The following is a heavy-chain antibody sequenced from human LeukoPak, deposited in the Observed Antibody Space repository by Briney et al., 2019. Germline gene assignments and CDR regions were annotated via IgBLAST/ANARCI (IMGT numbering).Heavy chain of an antibody. J-gene: IGHJ4*02. CDR2: ISYDGSNK. D-gene: IGHD4-17*01. V-gene: IGHV3-30*18. CDR1: GFTFSSYG. CDR3: ANDGVTTN. Sequence: GGSLRLSCAASGFTFSSYGMHWVRQAPGKGLEWVAVISYDGSNKYYADSVKGRFTIFRDNSKNTLYLQMNSLRAEDTAVYYCANDGVTTNWGQGTLVTVSS.